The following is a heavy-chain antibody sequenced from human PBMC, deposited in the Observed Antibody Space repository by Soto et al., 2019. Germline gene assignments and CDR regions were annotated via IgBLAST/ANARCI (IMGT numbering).Heavy chain of an antibody. CDR2: IRREVYGGTT. D-gene: IGHD2-21*02. J-gene: IGHJ4*02. Sequence: GGSLRLSCTASGFSLGDYGVSWVRQAPGKGLEWVGFIRREVYGGTTEYAASVKGRFVFSRDDSENIAYLQMDSLKTEDTAVYYCARVFPSYCGGDCSYFDSWGQGTLVTVSS. V-gene: IGHV3-49*04. CDR1: GFSLGDYG. CDR3: ARVFPSYCGGDCSYFDS.